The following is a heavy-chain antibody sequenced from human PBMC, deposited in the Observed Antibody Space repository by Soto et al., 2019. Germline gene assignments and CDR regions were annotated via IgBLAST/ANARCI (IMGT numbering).Heavy chain of an antibody. Sequence: PSETLSLPCTVSGGSLSSYYWSWIRQPPGKGLEWIGYIYYSGSTNYNPSLKSRVTISVDTSKNQFSLKLSSVTAEDTAVYYCARDFPDPGIAAAGTWWSDPWGQGNLLTVSS. J-gene: IGHJ5*02. CDR3: ARDFPDPGIAAAGTWWSDP. CDR1: GGSLSSYY. D-gene: IGHD6-13*01. V-gene: IGHV4-59*01. CDR2: IYYSGST.